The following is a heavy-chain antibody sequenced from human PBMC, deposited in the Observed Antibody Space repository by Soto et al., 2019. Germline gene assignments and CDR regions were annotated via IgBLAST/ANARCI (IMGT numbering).Heavy chain of an antibody. V-gene: IGHV1-69*02. CDR2: IIPILGIA. D-gene: IGHD3-10*01. J-gene: IGHJ4*02. CDR1: GGTFSSYT. Sequence: QVQLVQSGAEVKKPGSAVKVSCKASGGTFSSYTISWVRQAPGQVLEWLGRIIPILGIANYAQKFQGRVTITADKSTSTAYMELSSLRSEDTAVYYCASYGEVVASFDYRGQGTLVTASA. CDR3: ASYGEVVASFDY.